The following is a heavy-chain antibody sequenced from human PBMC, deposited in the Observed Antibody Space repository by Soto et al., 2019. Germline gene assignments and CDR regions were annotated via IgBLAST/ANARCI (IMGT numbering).Heavy chain of an antibody. Sequence: GGSLRLSCAASGFTFSDYYMSWIRQAPGKGLEWVSYISNSGSYTNYADSVKGRFTISRDNAKNSLYLQMNSLRAEDTAVYYCARGVYYYDSTGYLGYWCQGTLVTVSS. J-gene: IGHJ4*02. CDR1: GFTFSDYY. V-gene: IGHV3-11*05. CDR2: ISNSGSYT. CDR3: ARGVYYYDSTGYLGY. D-gene: IGHD3-22*01.